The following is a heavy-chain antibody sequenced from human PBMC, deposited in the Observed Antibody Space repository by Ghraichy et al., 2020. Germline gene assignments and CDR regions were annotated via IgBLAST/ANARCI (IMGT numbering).Heavy chain of an antibody. Sequence: SETLSLTCAVYGGSFSGYYWSWIRQPPGKGLEWIGEINHSGSTNYNPSLKSRVTISVDTSKNPFSLKLSSVTAADTAVYYCARGGVSSSWYVLRSAYYMDVWGKGTTVTVSS. J-gene: IGHJ6*03. D-gene: IGHD6-13*01. CDR3: ARGGVSSSWYVLRSAYYMDV. CDR2: INHSGST. CDR1: GGSFSGYY. V-gene: IGHV4-34*01.